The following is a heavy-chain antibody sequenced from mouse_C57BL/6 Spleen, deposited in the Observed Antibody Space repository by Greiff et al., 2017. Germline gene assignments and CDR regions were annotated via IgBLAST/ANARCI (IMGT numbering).Heavy chain of an antibody. CDR3: ARDEYDPLAY. CDR2: INPGSGGT. V-gene: IGHV1-54*01. D-gene: IGHD2-4*01. J-gene: IGHJ3*01. CDR1: GYAFTNYL. Sequence: QVQLQQSGAELVRPGTSVKVSCKASGYAFTNYLIEWVKQRPGQGLEWIGVINPGSGGTNYNEKFKGKATLTADKSSSTAYMQHSSLTSEDSAVYCCARDEYDPLAYWGQGTLVTVSA.